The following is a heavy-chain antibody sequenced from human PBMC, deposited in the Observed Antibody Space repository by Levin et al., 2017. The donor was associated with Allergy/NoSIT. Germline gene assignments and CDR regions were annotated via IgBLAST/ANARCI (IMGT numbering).Heavy chain of an antibody. D-gene: IGHD3-16*02. CDR2: IRNKAHGGTT. J-gene: IGHJ4*02. CDR1: GFTFGDYA. Sequence: PGGSLRLSCTGSGFTFGDYAMSWVRQAPGKGLEWVGFIRNKAHGGTTEYAASVKGRLTISRDDSNSIAYLQMNSLKTEDTAGYFCARGGPPNYDYNWGSYRDGYFDYWGQGTLVTVSS. V-gene: IGHV3-49*04. CDR3: ARGGPPNYDYNWGSYRDGYFDY.